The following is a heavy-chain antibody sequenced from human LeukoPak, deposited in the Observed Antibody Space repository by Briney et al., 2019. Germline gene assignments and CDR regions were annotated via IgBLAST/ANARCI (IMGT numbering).Heavy chain of an antibody. J-gene: IGHJ3*02. V-gene: IGHV4-38-2*02. Sequence: SETLSLTCTVSGYSISSGYYWGWIRQPPGKGLEWIGSIYHSGSTYYNPSLKSRVTISVDTSKNQFSLKLSSVTAADTAVYYCARVGSWAVRGTAFDIWGQGTMVTVSS. CDR3: ARVGSWAVRGTAFDI. CDR2: IYHSGST. D-gene: IGHD3-10*01. CDR1: GYSISSGYY.